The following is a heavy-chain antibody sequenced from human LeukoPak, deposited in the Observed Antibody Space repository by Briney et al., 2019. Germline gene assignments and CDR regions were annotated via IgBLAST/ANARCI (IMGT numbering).Heavy chain of an antibody. V-gene: IGHV1-3*01. D-gene: IGHD2-2*01. CDR2: INAGNGNT. CDR3: ARRYCSSTSCYEGEDWFDP. CDR1: GYTFTSYA. Sequence: GASVTVSCTASGYTFTSYAMHWVRQAPGQRLEWMGWINAGNGNTKYSQKFQGRVTITRDTSASTAYMELSSLRSEDTAVYYCARRYCSSTSCYEGEDWFDPWGQGTLVTVSS. J-gene: IGHJ5*02.